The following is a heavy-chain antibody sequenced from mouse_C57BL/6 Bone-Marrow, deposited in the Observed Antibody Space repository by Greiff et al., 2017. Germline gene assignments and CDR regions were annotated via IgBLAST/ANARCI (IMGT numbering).Heavy chain of an antibody. D-gene: IGHD1-1*01. V-gene: IGHV5-4*01. Sequence: EVKLVESGGGLVKPGGSLKLSCAASGFTFSSYAMSWVRQTPEKRLEWVATISDGGSYTYYPENVKGRFTISRDNAKNNLYLQMSHLKSEDTAMYYCARDRLLRYLYAMDYWGQGTSVTVSS. CDR3: ARDRLLRYLYAMDY. CDR2: ISDGGSYT. J-gene: IGHJ4*01. CDR1: GFTFSSYA.